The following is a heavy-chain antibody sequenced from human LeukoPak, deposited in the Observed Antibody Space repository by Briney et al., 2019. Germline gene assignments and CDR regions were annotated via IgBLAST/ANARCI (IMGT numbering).Heavy chain of an antibody. Sequence: GGSLRLSCAASGFTFSYYWMHWVRQAPGKGLVWVSRISDDGSNTNYADFVKGRFTISRDNAKNTLYLQMDSLRAEDTAVYYCAKALTGWGAYDYWGQGALVTVSS. D-gene: IGHD3-9*01. CDR3: AKALTGWGAYDY. CDR1: GFTFSYYW. CDR2: ISDDGSNT. V-gene: IGHV3-74*01. J-gene: IGHJ4*02.